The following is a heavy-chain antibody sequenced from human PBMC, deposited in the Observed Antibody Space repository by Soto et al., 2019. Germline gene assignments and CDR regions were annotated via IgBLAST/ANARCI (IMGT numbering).Heavy chain of an antibody. D-gene: IGHD2-21*01. CDR1: GFTFSSYG. J-gene: IGHJ3*02. CDR3: EGESGVFKAFDI. CDR2: IWYDGSNN. Sequence: QVQLVESGGGVVQPGRSLRLSCAASGFTFSSYGMHWVRQAPGKGLEWVAVIWYDGSNNYYADSVKGRFTISRDNSKNTLYLQMTSLRAEDTAVYYYEGESGVFKAFDIWGQCTMVTVSS. V-gene: IGHV3-33*01.